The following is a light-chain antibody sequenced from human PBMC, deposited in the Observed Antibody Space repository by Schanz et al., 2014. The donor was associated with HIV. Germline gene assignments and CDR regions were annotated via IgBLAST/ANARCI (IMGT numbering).Light chain of an antibody. J-gene: IGLJ2*01. CDR2: DVN. CDR1: SSDVGDYNY. CDR3: SSHAGRSSFVV. Sequence: QSALTQPPSASGSPGQSVTLSCTGTSSDVGDYNYVSWYQQHPNKAPKLIIYDVNNRPSGVSNRFSGSKSGNTASLTISGLQAEDEADYYCSSHAGRSSFVVFGGGTKLTVL. V-gene: IGLV2-14*03.